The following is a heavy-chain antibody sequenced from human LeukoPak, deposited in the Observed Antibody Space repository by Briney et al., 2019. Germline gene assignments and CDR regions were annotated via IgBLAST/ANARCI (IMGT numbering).Heavy chain of an antibody. V-gene: IGHV3-33*06. D-gene: IGHD4-11*01. J-gene: IGHJ4*02. CDR2: RWNDGSNK. CDR3: AKDAQRGFDYSNSLEY. CDR1: GFTFSHYG. Sequence: GRSLRLSCAASGFTFSHYGMHWVRQAPGRGLEWVAVRWNDGSNKYYADSVKGRFTISRDNSQNTVDLHMNSLRAEDTAVYYCAKDAQRGFDYSNSLEYWGQGTLVTVSS.